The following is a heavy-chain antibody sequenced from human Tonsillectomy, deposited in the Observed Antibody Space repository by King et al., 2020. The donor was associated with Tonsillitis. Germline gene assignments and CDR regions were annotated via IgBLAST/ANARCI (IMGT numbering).Heavy chain of an antibody. CDR3: ARGVADSSGYYFDAFDI. D-gene: IGHD3-22*01. CDR2: IYHSGST. V-gene: IGHV4-38-2*02. Sequence: VQLQESGPGLVKPSETLSLTCTVSGYFITSGYYWGWIRQPPGKGLEWIGSIYHSGSTYYNPSLKSRVTISVDTSKNQFSLKLTSVTAADTAVYYCARGVADSSGYYFDAFDIWVQGTMVTVSS. J-gene: IGHJ3*02. CDR1: GYFITSGYY.